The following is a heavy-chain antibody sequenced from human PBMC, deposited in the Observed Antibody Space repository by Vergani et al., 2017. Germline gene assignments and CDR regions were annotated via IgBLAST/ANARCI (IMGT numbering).Heavy chain of an antibody. Sequence: EVQLVESGGGSVQPGGSLRLSCAASGFTFSSYSMNWVRQAPGKGLEWVSYISSSSSTIYYADSVKGRFTISRDNAKNSLYLQMNSLRAEDTAVYYCARVGGYCSGGSCYLGWGQGTLVTVSS. CDR2: ISSSSSTI. J-gene: IGHJ4*02. V-gene: IGHV3-48*01. CDR1: GFTFSSYS. CDR3: ARVGGYCSGGSCYLG. D-gene: IGHD2-15*01.